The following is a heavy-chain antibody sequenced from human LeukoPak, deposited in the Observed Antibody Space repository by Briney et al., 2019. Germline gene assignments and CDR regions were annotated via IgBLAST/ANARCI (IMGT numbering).Heavy chain of an antibody. V-gene: IGHV4-4*07. CDR3: ARDVGGYNYGYSLDY. J-gene: IGHJ4*02. CDR2: IYTSGST. Sequence: SETLSLTCTVSGGSISSYYWNWIRQPAGKGLEWIGRIYTSGSTSYNSSLKSRVTMSVDTSRNQFSLKLSSVTAADTAVYYCARDVGGYNYGYSLDYWGQGTLVSVSS. D-gene: IGHD5-18*01. CDR1: GGSISSYY.